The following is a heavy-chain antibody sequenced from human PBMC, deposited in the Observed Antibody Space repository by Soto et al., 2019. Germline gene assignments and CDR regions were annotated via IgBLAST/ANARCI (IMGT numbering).Heavy chain of an antibody. CDR2: IGSGGDT. V-gene: IGHV3-74*01. D-gene: IGHD1-1*01. CDR1: GLSFIAYW. CDR3: GRVDWNAGAD. Sequence: EVRLAESGGGLVQPGGSLRLSCVASGLSFIAYWIHWVRQAPGKGLKWVSGIGSGGDTDYADSVKGRFTISRDNAKNTVYLQMNNLRADDTAVYYCGRVDWNAGADWGQGTLVTVSS. J-gene: IGHJ4*02.